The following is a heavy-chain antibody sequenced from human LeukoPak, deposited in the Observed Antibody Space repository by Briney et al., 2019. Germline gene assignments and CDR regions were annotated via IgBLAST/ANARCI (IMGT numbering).Heavy chain of an antibody. CDR3: AREAPVAGDDSFDY. Sequence: ASVKVSCKASGYTFTGYYMHWVRQAPGQGLEWMGWINPNSGGTNYAQEFQGRVTMTRDTSISTAYMELSRLRSDDTAVYYCAREAPVAGDDSFDYWGQGTLVTVSS. D-gene: IGHD6-19*01. J-gene: IGHJ4*02. CDR1: GYTFTGYY. CDR2: INPNSGGT. V-gene: IGHV1-2*02.